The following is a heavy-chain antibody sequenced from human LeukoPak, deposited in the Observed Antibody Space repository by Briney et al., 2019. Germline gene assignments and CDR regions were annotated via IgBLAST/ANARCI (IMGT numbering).Heavy chain of an antibody. CDR2: ISGSGGST. CDR3: ARGSSYGYYFDY. CDR1: GFTFSSYG. J-gene: IGHJ4*02. V-gene: IGHV3-23*01. Sequence: PGGSLRLSCAASGFTFSSYGMSWVRQAPGKGLEWVSAISGSGGSTYYADSVKGRFTISRDNSKNTLYLQMNSLRAEDTAVYYCARGSSYGYYFDYWGQGTLVTVSS. D-gene: IGHD5-18*01.